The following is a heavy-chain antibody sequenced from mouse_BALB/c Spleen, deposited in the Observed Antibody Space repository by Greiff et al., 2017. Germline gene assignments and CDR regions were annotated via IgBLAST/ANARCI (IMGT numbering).Heavy chain of an antibody. J-gene: IGHJ4*01. Sequence: VQLKQSGAELVRPGALVKLSCKASGFNIKDYYMHWVKQRPEQGLEWIGWIDPENGNTIYDPKFQGKASITADTSSNTAYLQLSSLTSEDTAVYYCARRGSYAMDYWGQGTSVTVSS. V-gene: IGHV14-1*02. CDR1: GFNIKDYY. CDR3: ARRGSYAMDY. CDR2: IDPENGNT.